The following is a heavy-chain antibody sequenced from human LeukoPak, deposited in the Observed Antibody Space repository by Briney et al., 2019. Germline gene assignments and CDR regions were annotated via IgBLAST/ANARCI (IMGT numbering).Heavy chain of an antibody. D-gene: IGHD3-10*01. V-gene: IGHV4-31*03. CDR3: ARDRVRGTITYAGFDP. CDR2: IHYSGST. J-gene: IGHJ5*02. Sequence: SETLSLTCTVSGGSISSGGYYWSRIRQHPGKGLEWIGYIHYSGSTYYNPSLKSRVTISIDTSKNQFYLKLSSVTAADTAVYYCARDRVRGTITYAGFDPWGQGTLVTVSS. CDR1: GGSISSGGYY.